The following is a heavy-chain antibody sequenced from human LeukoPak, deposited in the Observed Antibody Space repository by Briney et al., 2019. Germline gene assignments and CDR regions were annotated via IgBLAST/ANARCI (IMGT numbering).Heavy chain of an antibody. J-gene: IGHJ5*02. CDR1: GFTFSTYA. D-gene: IGHD6-19*01. Sequence: GGSLRLSCSASGFTFSTYAMYWVRQAPGKGLEYVSAIRSDGGSTYYADSVKGRFTISRDNSKNTLHLQMSSLRPEDTALYYCVKSSSGWYTVGNWFDPWGKGTLVTVSS. V-gene: IGHV3-64D*09. CDR3: VKSSSGWYTVGNWFDP. CDR2: IRSDGGST.